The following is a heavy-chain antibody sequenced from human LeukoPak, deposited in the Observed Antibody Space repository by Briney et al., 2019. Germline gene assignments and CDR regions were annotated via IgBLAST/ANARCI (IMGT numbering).Heavy chain of an antibody. J-gene: IGHJ4*02. CDR3: VKGLVAANVFDY. V-gene: IGHV3-23*01. D-gene: IGHD2-2*01. CDR1: GFTFNNYA. Sequence: QSGGSLRLSCAASGFTFNNYAMTWVRQAPGKGLKWVSTITGSGDRTYYADSVKGRFTISGDNSKNTLYLQMNSLRAEDTAVYYCVKGLVAANVFDYWGQGTLVTVSS. CDR2: ITGSGDRT.